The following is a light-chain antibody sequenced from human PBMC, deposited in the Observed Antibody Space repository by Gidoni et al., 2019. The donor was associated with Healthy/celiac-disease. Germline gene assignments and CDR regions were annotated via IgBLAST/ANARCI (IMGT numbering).Light chain of an antibody. CDR2: AAS. J-gene: IGKJ3*01. Sequence: IQMTQSPSSLSASVGDRVTITCRASQGISNYLAWYQQKPGKVPTLLIYAASTFQSGVPSRFSGRGSGTDFTLTISSLQPEDVATYYCQKYNRAPPITFGPGTKVDIK. CDR1: QGISNY. CDR3: QKYNRAPPIT. V-gene: IGKV1-27*01.